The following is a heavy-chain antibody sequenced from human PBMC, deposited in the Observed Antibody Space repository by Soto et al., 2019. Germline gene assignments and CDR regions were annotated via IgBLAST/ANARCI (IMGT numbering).Heavy chain of an antibody. CDR3: ARDWDIVATAIREFDY. V-gene: IGHV3-48*01. D-gene: IGHD5-12*01. J-gene: IGHJ4*02. CDR1: RFPLSCYN. Sequence: PGGAPRPSFSTPRFPLSCYNMKLGPPAPGEGLEWVSYISSSSSTIYYADSVKGRFTISRDNAKNSLYLQMNSLRAEDTAVYYCARDWDIVATAIREFDYWGQGTLVTVSS. CDR2: ISSSSSTI.